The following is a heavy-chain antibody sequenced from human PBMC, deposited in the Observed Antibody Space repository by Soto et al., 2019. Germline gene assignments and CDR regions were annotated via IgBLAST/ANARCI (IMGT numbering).Heavy chain of an antibody. CDR1: GYTFTSFG. Sequence: QVQLVQSGTEVKKPGASVKVSCKASGYTFTSFGIGWVRQAPGQGLEWMGWINVYNGNTYYVQKLEGRVIMTTDTSPRTTYMDLRSLRSDDTGVYYCARVPFSSSWYGVDYWGQGTLITVPS. J-gene: IGHJ4*02. V-gene: IGHV1-18*01. CDR3: ARVPFSSSWYGVDY. CDR2: INVYNGNT. D-gene: IGHD6-13*01.